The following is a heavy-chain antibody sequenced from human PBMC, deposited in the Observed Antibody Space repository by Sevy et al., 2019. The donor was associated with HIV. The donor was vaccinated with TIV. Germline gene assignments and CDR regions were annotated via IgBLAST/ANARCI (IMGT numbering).Heavy chain of an antibody. CDR1: GFTFSSYA. CDR3: AKEGNSGSYYLIRHDAFDI. J-gene: IGHJ3*02. CDR2: ISGSGGST. Sequence: GGSLRLSCAASGFTFSSYAMSWVRQAPGKGLEWVSAISGSGGSTYYADSVKGRFTISRDNSKNTLYLQMNSLRAEDTAVYYCAKEGNSGSYYLIRHDAFDIWVQGTMVTVSS. D-gene: IGHD1-26*01. V-gene: IGHV3-23*01.